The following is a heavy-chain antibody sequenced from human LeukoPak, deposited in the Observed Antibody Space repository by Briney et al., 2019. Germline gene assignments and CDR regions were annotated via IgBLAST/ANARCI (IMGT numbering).Heavy chain of an antibody. CDR3: ARSAATYYYDSSGFWYYFDY. D-gene: IGHD3-22*01. CDR1: GYSFTSYW. CDR2: IYPGDSDT. J-gene: IGHJ4*02. V-gene: IGHV5-51*01. Sequence: GESLKISCKGSGYSFTSYWIGWVRQMPGKGLEWVGIIYPGDSDTRCSSSFQGQVTISADKSISTAYLQWSSLKASDTAMYYCARSAATYYYDSSGFWYYFDYWGQGTLVTVSS.